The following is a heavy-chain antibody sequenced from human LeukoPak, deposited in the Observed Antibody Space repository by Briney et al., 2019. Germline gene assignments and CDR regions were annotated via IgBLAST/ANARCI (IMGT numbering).Heavy chain of an antibody. Sequence: SETLSLTCAVYGGSFCGYYWSWIRQPPGKGLEWIGEINHSGSTNYNPSLKSRVTISVDTSKNQFSLKLSSVTAADTAVYYCARGHGSGSSYYYYGMDVWGQGTTVTVSS. D-gene: IGHD3-10*01. CDR2: INHSGST. V-gene: IGHV4-34*01. CDR3: ARGHGSGSSYYYYGMDV. CDR1: GGSFCGYY. J-gene: IGHJ6*02.